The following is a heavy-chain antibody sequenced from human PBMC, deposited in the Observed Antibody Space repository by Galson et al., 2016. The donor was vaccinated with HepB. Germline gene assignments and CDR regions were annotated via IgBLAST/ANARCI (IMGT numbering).Heavy chain of an antibody. CDR3: VNGLGFSVFWFGDY. CDR2: ISADGGST. CDR1: GFTFRDYA. V-gene: IGHV3-43*02. D-gene: IGHD3-16*01. J-gene: IGHJ4*02. Sequence: SLRLSCAASGFTFRDYAMHWVRLIPGKGLEWISLISADGGSTYFSDSVRGRFSISRDNSKNSLQLQMHRLRREDTGLYFCVNGLGFSVFWFGDYWGQGALVTVAS.